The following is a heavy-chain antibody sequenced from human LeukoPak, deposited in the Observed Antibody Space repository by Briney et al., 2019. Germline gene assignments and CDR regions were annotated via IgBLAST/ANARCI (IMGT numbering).Heavy chain of an antibody. J-gene: IGHJ4*02. CDR1: GSTFSSYA. Sequence: GGSLRLSCAASGSTFSSYAMSWVRQAPGKGLEWVSAISGSGGSTYYADSVKGRFTISRDNSKNTLYLQMNSLRAEDTAVFYCAKRGGSFIGYFDYWGQGTLVTVSS. D-gene: IGHD1-26*01. V-gene: IGHV3-23*01. CDR3: AKRGGSFIGYFDY. CDR2: ISGSGGST.